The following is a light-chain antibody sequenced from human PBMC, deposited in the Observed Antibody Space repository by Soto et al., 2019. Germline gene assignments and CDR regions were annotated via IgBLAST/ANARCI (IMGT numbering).Light chain of an antibody. CDR3: SSYTSSTTYV. CDR1: SSDVGAYRY. J-gene: IGLJ1*01. CDR2: DVS. V-gene: IGLV2-14*01. Sequence: SVLTQPASVSGSPGQSITISCTGTSSDVGAYRYVSWYQQHPGKAPKLIIYDVSDRPSGISNRFSGSKSDSTASLTISGLQAEDEAEYYCSSYTSSTTYVFGTGTKLTVL.